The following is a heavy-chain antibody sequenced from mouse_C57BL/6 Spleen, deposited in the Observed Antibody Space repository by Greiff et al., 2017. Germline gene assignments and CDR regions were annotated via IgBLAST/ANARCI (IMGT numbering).Heavy chain of an antibody. CDR2: IYPGDGDT. V-gene: IGHV1-80*01. CDR1: GYAFSSYW. Sequence: QVQLQQSGAELVKPGDSVKISCKASGYAFSSYWMNWVKKRPGKGLEWIGQIYPGDGDTNYTGKFKGKATLAADNSSSTAYMQLSSLNSEDSAVYFCSRGGDLGQWFAYWGQGTLVTVSA. CDR3: SRGGDLGQWFAY. J-gene: IGHJ3*01. D-gene: IGHD3-3*01.